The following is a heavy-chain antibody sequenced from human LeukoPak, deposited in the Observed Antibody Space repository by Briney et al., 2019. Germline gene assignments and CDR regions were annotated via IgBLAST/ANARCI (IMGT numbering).Heavy chain of an antibody. CDR3: AKDRDTAMDFDY. D-gene: IGHD5-18*01. CDR2: ISYDGSNK. V-gene: IGHV3-30*18. Sequence: PGRSLRLSCAASGFTFSSYGMHWVRQAPGKGLEWVAVISYDGSNKYYADSVKGRLTISRDNSMNTLYLQMNSLRAEDTAVYYCAKDRDTAMDFDYWGQGTLVTVSS. J-gene: IGHJ4*02. CDR1: GFTFSSYG.